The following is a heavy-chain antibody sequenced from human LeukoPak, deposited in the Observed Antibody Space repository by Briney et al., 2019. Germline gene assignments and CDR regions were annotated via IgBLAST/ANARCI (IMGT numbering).Heavy chain of an antibody. Sequence: ASVKVSCKASGYTFTSYDINWVRQATGQGLELMGWMNPNSGNTGYAQEFQGRVTFTRNTSISTAYMELSILKSEDTAVYYCARAYSSGWYNWFDPWGQGTLVTVSS. CDR2: MNPNSGNT. D-gene: IGHD6-19*01. CDR1: GYTFTSYD. V-gene: IGHV1-8*03. CDR3: ARAYSSGWYNWFDP. J-gene: IGHJ5*02.